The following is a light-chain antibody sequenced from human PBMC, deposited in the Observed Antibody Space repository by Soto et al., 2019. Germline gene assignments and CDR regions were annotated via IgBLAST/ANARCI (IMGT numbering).Light chain of an antibody. J-gene: IGLJ3*02. Sequence: QSVLTQPPSASGTPGQRVTISCSGSSSNIGSNYVYWYRQLPGTAPNVLIYRNDERPSGVPDRFSGSKSGSSASLAISGLRSEYEADYYCSAWDDSLSGPVFGRGTQLTVL. CDR2: RND. CDR3: SAWDDSLSGPV. V-gene: IGLV1-47*01. CDR1: SSNIGSNY.